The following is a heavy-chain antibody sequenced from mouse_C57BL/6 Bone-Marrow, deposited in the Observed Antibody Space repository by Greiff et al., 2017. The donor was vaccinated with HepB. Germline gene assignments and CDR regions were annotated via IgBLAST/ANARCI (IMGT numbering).Heavy chain of an antibody. V-gene: IGHV1-55*01. D-gene: IGHD1-1*01. Sequence: VQLQQPGAELVKPGASVKMSCKASGYTFTSYWITWVKQRPGQGLEWIGDIYPGSGSTNYNEKFKSKATLTVDTSSSTAYMQLSSLTSEDSAVYYCAFLYYYGSNSYYFDYWGQGTTLTVSS. J-gene: IGHJ2*01. CDR3: AFLYYYGSNSYYFDY. CDR1: GYTFTSYW. CDR2: IYPGSGST.